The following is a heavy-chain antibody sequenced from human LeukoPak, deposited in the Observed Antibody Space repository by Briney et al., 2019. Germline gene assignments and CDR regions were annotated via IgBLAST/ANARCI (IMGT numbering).Heavy chain of an antibody. CDR3: ERHRRTFGMDV. CDR2: INSDGSST. V-gene: IGHV3-74*01. J-gene: IGHJ6*02. CDR1: GFTFSSYW. D-gene: IGHD3-16*01. Sequence: PGGSLRLSCAASGFTFSSYWMHWVRQAPGKGLVWVSRINSDGSSTSYADSVKGRFTISRDNAKNTLYLQMNSLRAEDTAVYYCERHRRTFGMDVWGQGTTVTVSS.